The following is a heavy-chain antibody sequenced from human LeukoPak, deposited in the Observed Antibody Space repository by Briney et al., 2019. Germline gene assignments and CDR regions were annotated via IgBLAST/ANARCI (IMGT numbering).Heavy chain of an antibody. Sequence: SETLSLTCSVSGGSISPYYWSWIRQPPGKGLEWIGYIYYSGTTNYSPSLKGRVTISVDTSKNQFSLKLSSVTAADTAVYYCARGLAAAGTSYFDYWGQGTLVTVSS. J-gene: IGHJ4*02. CDR1: GGSISPYY. D-gene: IGHD6-13*01. CDR3: ARGLAAAGTSYFDY. CDR2: IYYSGTT. V-gene: IGHV4-59*01.